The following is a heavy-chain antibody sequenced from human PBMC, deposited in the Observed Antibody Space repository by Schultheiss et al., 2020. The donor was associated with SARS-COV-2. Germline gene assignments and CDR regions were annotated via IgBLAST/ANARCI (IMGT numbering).Heavy chain of an antibody. CDR3: ARDVGYRNGDYYYALDV. Sequence: SQTLSLTCAVYGGSFSDYYWNWIRQAPGKGLEWIGEINHSGSTNYNPSLKSRVTISLDTSKNQFSLNLTAVTAADTAVYYCARDVGYRNGDYYYALDVWGQGTTVTVSS. CDR2: INHSGST. D-gene: IGHD5-18*01. J-gene: IGHJ6*02. CDR1: GGSFSDYY. V-gene: IGHV4-34*01.